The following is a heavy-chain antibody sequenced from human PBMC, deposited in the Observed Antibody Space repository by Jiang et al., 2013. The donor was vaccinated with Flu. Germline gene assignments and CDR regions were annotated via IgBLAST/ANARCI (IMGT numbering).Heavy chain of an antibody. D-gene: IGHD3-16*02. V-gene: IGHV5-10-1*01. Sequence: GAEVKKPGESLRISCKGSGYSFTSYWISWVRQMPGKGLEWMGRIDPSDSYTNYSPSFQGHVTISADKSISTAYLQWSSLKASDTAMYYCARFTNGYDYVWGSYRLRGAFDIWGQGDNGHRLF. CDR3: ARFTNGYDYVWGSYRLRGAFDI. CDR1: GYSFTSYW. J-gene: IGHJ3*02. CDR2: IDPSDSYT.